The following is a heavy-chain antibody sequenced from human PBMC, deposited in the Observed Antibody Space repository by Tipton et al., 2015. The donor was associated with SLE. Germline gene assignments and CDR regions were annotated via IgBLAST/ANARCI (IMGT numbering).Heavy chain of an antibody. D-gene: IGHD6-13*01. Sequence: GLVKPSETLSLTCTVSGGSISSGGYYWSWIRQHPGKGLEWIGYIYYSGSTYYNPSLKSRVTISVDTSKNQFSLKLSSVTAADTAAYYCASGVLGQQLPGVWGQGTLVTVSS. V-gene: IGHV4-31*03. J-gene: IGHJ4*02. CDR3: ASGVLGQQLPGV. CDR1: GGSISSGGYY. CDR2: IYYSGST.